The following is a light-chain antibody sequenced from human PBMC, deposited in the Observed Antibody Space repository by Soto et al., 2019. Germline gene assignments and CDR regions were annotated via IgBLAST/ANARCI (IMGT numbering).Light chain of an antibody. CDR2: DSS. Sequence: AIQLTQSPSSLSASVGDRVTITCRASQGISSALAWYQQKPGRAPKVLIFDSSSLEGWVPSRFSGSGSGTDFSLTIISLQPEDFATYYCQHFDSYPITFGQGTRLEIK. CDR3: QHFDSYPIT. V-gene: IGKV1-13*02. J-gene: IGKJ5*01. CDR1: QGISSA.